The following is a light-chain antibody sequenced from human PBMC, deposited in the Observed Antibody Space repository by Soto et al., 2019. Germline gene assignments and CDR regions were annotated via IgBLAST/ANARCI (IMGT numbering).Light chain of an antibody. V-gene: IGKV3-20*01. CDR3: QQYGSSPPIT. CDR2: GAS. Sequence: EIVLTQSPGTLSLSPGEGASLSCRASQSVSSSYLAWYQHKPGQAPRLLLYGASRRATGIPDRFSGSGSGTDFTLTISRLEPEDFAVYYCQQYGSSPPITFGQGTRLEIK. J-gene: IGKJ5*01. CDR1: QSVSSSY.